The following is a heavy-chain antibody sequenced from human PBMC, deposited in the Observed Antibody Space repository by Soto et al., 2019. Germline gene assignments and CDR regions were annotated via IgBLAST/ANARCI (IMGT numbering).Heavy chain of an antibody. CDR1: GFTFTNAW. D-gene: IGHD3-9*01. CDR2: IKSKTDGGTT. Sequence: GGSLRLSCAASGFTFTNAWMSWVRQVPGKGLQWVGRIKSKTDGGTTDYSAPVKGRFTISRDDSKNTLFVQMKSLKTEDTAVYYCTTEADGYYDILTGYYKMGYFDYWGQGTLVTVS. J-gene: IGHJ4*02. V-gene: IGHV3-15*01. CDR3: TTEADGYYDILTGYYKMGYFDY.